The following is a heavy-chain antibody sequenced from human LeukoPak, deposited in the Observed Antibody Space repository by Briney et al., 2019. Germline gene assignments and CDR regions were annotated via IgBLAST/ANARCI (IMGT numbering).Heavy chain of an antibody. Sequence: SETLSLTCTVSGGSISSSSYYWGWIRQPPGKGLEWIGSIYYSGSTYYNPSHKSRVTISVDTSKNQFSLKLSSVTAADTAVYYCARTRLEDDSSGYYGYWGQGTLVTVSS. D-gene: IGHD3-22*01. J-gene: IGHJ4*02. V-gene: IGHV4-39*07. CDR3: ARTRLEDDSSGYYGY. CDR1: GGSISSSSYY. CDR2: IYYSGST.